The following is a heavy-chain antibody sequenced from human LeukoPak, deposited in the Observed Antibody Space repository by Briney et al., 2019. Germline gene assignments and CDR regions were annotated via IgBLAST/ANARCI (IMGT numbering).Heavy chain of an antibody. CDR1: GFTFSSW. Sequence: SGGSLRLSCAASGFTFSSWMTWVRQASGKGLEWVANIKQDGSEEQYADSVKGRFTISRDNAKNSLYLQMNSLRAEDTAVYYCARDPYCGGDCYSGFGAFDIWGQGTMVAVSS. CDR3: ARDPYCGGDCYSGFGAFDI. D-gene: IGHD2-21*02. CDR2: IKQDGSEE. J-gene: IGHJ3*02. V-gene: IGHV3-7*01.